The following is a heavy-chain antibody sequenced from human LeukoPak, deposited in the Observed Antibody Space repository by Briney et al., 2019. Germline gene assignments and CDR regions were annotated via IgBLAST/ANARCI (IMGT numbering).Heavy chain of an antibody. D-gene: IGHD3-10*02. V-gene: IGHV3-53*01. CDR2: IHIGGNT. Sequence: GGSLRLSCGVSGITVSTNFMSWVRQAPGEGLEWVSVIHIGGNTYYADSVKGRFTISRDNSKNTLYLQMNSLRAEDTAVYYCVRGHYVGSAYWGQGTLVTVSS. J-gene: IGHJ4*02. CDR1: GITVSTNF. CDR3: VRGHYVGSAY.